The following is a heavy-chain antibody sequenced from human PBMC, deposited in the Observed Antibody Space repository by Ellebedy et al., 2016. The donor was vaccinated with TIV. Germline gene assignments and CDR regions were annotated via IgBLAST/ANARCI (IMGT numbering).Heavy chain of an antibody. CDR3: ARETFNDVDLDLWGLFDI. J-gene: IGHJ3*02. D-gene: IGHD2/OR15-2a*01. CDR1: GFPLRTYA. Sequence: GESLKISCAASGFPLRTYAMSWVRQAPGKGLEWVSTISGSGDSIYYADSVKGRFTISRDTSENTLYIQMNSLRAEDTAVYYCARETFNDVDLDLWGLFDIWGQGTMVTVSS. CDR2: ISGSGDSI. V-gene: IGHV3-23*01.